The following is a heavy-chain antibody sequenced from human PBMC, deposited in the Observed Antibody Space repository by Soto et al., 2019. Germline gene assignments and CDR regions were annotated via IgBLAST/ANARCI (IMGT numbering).Heavy chain of an antibody. Sequence: QVHLVQSGAEVKKPGASVKVSCKGSGYAFTTYGITWVRQAPGQGLEWMGWISAYNGNTNYAQKFQGRVTVTRDTSTSTDYMERGSLRSDDTAVYYCARGRYGAYWGEGALVTVTS. CDR2: ISAYNGNT. CDR3: ARGRYGAY. V-gene: IGHV1-18*01. D-gene: IGHD3-10*01. CDR1: GYAFTTYG. J-gene: IGHJ4*02.